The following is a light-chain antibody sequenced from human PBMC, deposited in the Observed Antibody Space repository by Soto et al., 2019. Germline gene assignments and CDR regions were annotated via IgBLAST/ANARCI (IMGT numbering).Light chain of an antibody. Sequence: DIQMTQSPSSLSASVGDRVTITCRASQGISSWLAWYQQKPEKAPKSLIYEASSLQSGVPSRFSGSGSGTEFTLTITNLPPEDFATYYCQQYDNYPLTVGGGTKVDSK. CDR1: QGISSW. V-gene: IGKV1D-16*01. J-gene: IGKJ4*01. CDR3: QQYDNYPLT. CDR2: EAS.